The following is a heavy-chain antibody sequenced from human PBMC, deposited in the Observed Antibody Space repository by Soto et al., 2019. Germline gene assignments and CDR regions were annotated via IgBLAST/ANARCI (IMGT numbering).Heavy chain of an antibody. Sequence: QITLKESGPALVKPTQTLTLTCTFSGFSLDTSGVGVGWIRQPPGKALEWLALIYWDDNKRYGPSLKSRLTITKNTHINQVVLTMTNMDPADTATYYCAHDTLNYYGMDGWGQGTTVTVSS. D-gene: IGHD2-8*01. CDR2: IYWDDNK. V-gene: IGHV2-5*05. J-gene: IGHJ6*02. CDR1: GFSLDTSGVG. CDR3: AHDTLNYYGMDG.